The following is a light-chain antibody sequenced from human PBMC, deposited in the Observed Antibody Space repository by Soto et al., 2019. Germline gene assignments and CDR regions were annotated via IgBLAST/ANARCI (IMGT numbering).Light chain of an antibody. V-gene: IGKV2-28*01. Sequence: DIVLTQSPLSLPVTPGESASISCKASQSLLLSSGNNSLDWYLQKPGQSPQVLTYLGSTRASGVPGRFSGSGSGTAFTLKISTVEGEDVGVYYCAQALQTVTFGGGTKVEIK. CDR2: LGS. J-gene: IGKJ4*01. CDR3: AQALQTVT. CDR1: QSLLLSSGNNS.